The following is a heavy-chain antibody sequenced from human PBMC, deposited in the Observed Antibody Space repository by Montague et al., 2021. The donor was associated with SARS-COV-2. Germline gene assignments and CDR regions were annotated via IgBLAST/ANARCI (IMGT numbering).Heavy chain of an antibody. D-gene: IGHD3-10*01. CDR1: GFTFSNYE. CDR2: IRSSGSTI. Sequence: SLRLSCAASGFTFSNYEMSWVRQAPGKGLEWLSYIRSSGSTIYYADSVKGRFTISRDNAKNPLYLQMDSLRAEDTAVYYCARDTPYYYGSGSYYEPRRVFDYWGQGTLVTVSS. CDR3: ARDTPYYYGSGSYYEPRRVFDY. J-gene: IGHJ4*02. V-gene: IGHV3-48*03.